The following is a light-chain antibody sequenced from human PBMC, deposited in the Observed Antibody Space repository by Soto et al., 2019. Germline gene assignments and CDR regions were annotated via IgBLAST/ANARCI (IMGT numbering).Light chain of an antibody. CDR1: SSNIGAGYD. CDR2: GNS. V-gene: IGLV1-40*01. Sequence: QSVLTQPHSVSGAPGQRVTISCTGSSSNIGAGYDVHWYQQLPGTAPKLLIYGNSNRPSGVPDRFSGSKSGTSDSLAIAGLQAEDEADYYCQSYDSSLSAVVFGGGTKLTVL. CDR3: QSYDSSLSAVV. J-gene: IGLJ2*01.